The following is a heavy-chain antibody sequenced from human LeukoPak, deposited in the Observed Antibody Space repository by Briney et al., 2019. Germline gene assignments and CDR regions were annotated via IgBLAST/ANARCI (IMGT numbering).Heavy chain of an antibody. CDR1: DGSISNSGYY. V-gene: IGHV4-39*01. Sequence: SETLSLTCTVTDGSISNSGYYWGWIRQPPGKGLEWIGSFSYYGSTYYNPSLKNRVTISVDTSKSQFSLKLRSVTAADTAMYYCARLSTFIWKASGWLEAFDIWDQGTTVTVSS. J-gene: IGHJ3*02. D-gene: IGHD6-19*01. CDR2: FSYYGST. CDR3: ARLSTFIWKASGWLEAFDI.